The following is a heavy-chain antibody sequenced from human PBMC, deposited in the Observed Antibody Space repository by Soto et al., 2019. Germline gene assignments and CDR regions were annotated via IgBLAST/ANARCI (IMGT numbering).Heavy chain of an antibody. D-gene: IGHD5-12*01. CDR3: ARDKDPLQLGGNYYDGMDV. CDR1: GGTFGNAA. J-gene: IGHJ6*02. Sequence: QVQLVQSGAEVKKPGSSVTVSCNASGGTFGNAAISWVRQAPGQGLEWMGGFIPIFPTPDDAQKFQGRVTITADESTSTAYMELTSLRSEDTAVYYCARDKDPLQLGGNYYDGMDVWGPGTTVTVSS. CDR2: FIPIFPTP. V-gene: IGHV1-69*12.